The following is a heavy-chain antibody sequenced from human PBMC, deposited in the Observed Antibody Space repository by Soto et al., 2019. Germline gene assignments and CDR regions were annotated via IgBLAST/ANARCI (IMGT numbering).Heavy chain of an antibody. Sequence: PSETLSLTCTVSGGSISSYYWSWIRQPPGKGLEWIGYIYYSGSTNYNPSLKSRVTISVDTSKNQFSLKLSSVTAADTAVYYCARHNHDYIWGSYRLYYFDYWGQGTLVTVSS. CDR2: IYYSGST. V-gene: IGHV4-59*08. D-gene: IGHD3-16*02. CDR3: ARHNHDYIWGSYRLYYFDY. J-gene: IGHJ4*02. CDR1: GGSISSYY.